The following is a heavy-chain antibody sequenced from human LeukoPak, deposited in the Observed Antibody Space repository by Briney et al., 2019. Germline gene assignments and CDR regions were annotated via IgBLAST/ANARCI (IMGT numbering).Heavy chain of an antibody. CDR1: GFTFSSYS. Sequence: TGGSLRLSCAASGFTFSSYSMNWVRQAPGKGLEWVSTISSSSNYIYYADSVKGRFTISRDNSKNTLYLQMNSLRAGDTAVYYCAKAMGATLFDYWGQGTLVTVSS. CDR3: AKAMGATLFDY. D-gene: IGHD1-26*01. CDR2: ISSSSNYI. J-gene: IGHJ4*02. V-gene: IGHV3-21*04.